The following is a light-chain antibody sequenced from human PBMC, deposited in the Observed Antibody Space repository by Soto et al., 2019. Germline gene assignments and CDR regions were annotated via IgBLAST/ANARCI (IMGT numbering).Light chain of an antibody. CDR2: GAS. CDR3: QQYGGSPRT. V-gene: IGKV3-20*01. CDR1: QSINNNY. Sequence: EIVLTQSPGTLSLSPGERATLSCRASQSINNNYLAWYQQKRGQAPRLLIYGASSRANGIPDRFSGSGFGEAFTLPISRLEPEDLAVYYCQQYGGSPRTFGQGPKVEIK. J-gene: IGKJ1*01.